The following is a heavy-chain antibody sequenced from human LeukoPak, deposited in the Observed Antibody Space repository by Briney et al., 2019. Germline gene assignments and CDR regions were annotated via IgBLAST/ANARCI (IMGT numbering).Heavy chain of an antibody. CDR3: ARIEGRRSFDI. Sequence: PGGSLRLSCAASEFTFSSYSMSWVRQAPGKVLEWVANIHKDGSEKFYVDSVKGRFSISRDNAKNSLYLQMNSLRAEDTAVYYCARIEGRRSFDIWGQGTMVTVSS. CDR1: EFTFSSYS. CDR2: IHKDGSEK. J-gene: IGHJ3*02. V-gene: IGHV3-7*01.